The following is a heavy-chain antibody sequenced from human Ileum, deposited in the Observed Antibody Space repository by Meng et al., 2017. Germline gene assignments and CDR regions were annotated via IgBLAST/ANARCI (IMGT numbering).Heavy chain of an antibody. CDR2: IWPDGGEK. CDR3: ARSSGYSTGWLGYFDY. V-gene: IGHV3-33*01. D-gene: IGHD2-8*02. Sequence: GGSLRLSCAASGISFSDHGMHWIRQAPGKGLEWVSIIWPDGGEKHYSDSVRGRFTTSRDNSKDTVYLQMNSLRAEDTAVYYCARSSGYSTGWLGYFDYWGQGTLVTVSS. J-gene: IGHJ4*02. CDR1: GISFSDHG.